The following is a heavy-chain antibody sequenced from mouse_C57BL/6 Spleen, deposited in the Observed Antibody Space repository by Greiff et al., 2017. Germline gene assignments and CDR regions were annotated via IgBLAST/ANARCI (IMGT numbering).Heavy chain of an antibody. V-gene: IGHV5-6*01. CDR3: ARLDSSGY. CDR1: GFTFSSYG. CDR2: ISSGGSYT. J-gene: IGHJ2*01. Sequence: DVHLVESGGDLVKPGGSLKLSCAASGFTFSSYGMSWVRQTPDKRLEWVATISSGGSYTYYPDSVKGRFTISRDNAKNTLYLQMSSLKSEDTAMYYCARLDSSGYWCQGTTLTVSS. D-gene: IGHD3-2*02.